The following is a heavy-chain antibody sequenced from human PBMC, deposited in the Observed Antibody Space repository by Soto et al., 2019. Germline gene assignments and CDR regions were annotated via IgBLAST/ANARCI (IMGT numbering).Heavy chain of an antibody. CDR1: GYSFTSYW. V-gene: IGHV5-51*01. Sequence: GESLKISCKGSGYSFTSYWIGWVRQMPGKGLEWMGIIYPGDSDTRYSPSFQGQVTISADKSISTAYLQWSSLKASDTAMYYCARQAILGYCTNGVCSFDYWGQGTLVTVSS. CDR2: IYPGDSDT. D-gene: IGHD2-8*01. J-gene: IGHJ4*02. CDR3: ARQAILGYCTNGVCSFDY.